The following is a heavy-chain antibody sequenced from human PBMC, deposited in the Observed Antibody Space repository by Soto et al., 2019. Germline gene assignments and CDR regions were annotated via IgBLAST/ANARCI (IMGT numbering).Heavy chain of an antibody. CDR2: ITDTGGDA. CDR3: ARGSTDSYPGRRIFDF. CDR1: GLTFGSRA. V-gene: IGHV3-23*01. J-gene: IGHJ4*02. Sequence: GGSLRLSCVASGLTFGSRAMSWVRQAPGEGLQWVSTITDTGGDAKYADSVRGRFVISRDNSKKTLYLQMTSLTAEDSAMYFCARGSTDSYPGRRIFDFWGRGTLVTVSS. D-gene: IGHD2-21*01.